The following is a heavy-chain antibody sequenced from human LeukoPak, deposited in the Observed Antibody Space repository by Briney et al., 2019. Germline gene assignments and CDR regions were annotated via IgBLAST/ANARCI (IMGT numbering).Heavy chain of an antibody. CDR2: INAGNGNT. D-gene: IGHD6-19*01. CDR3: ARVVEAVAGNYFDY. V-gene: IGHV1-3*01. CDR1: GYTFESYA. J-gene: IGHJ4*02. Sequence: ASVTVSCKASGYTFESYAIHWVRQAPGQRLEWMGWINAGNGNTKYSQKFQGRVTITRDTSASTAYMELSSLRSEDTAVYYCARVVEAVAGNYFDYWGQGTLVTVSS.